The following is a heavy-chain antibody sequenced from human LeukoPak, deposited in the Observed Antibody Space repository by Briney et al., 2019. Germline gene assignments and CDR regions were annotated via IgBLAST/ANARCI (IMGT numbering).Heavy chain of an antibody. V-gene: IGHV4-4*07. D-gene: IGHD3-16*01. CDR2: VFTDGSS. CDR3: ARDLGLSLDY. Sequence: PSETLPLTCSVSGGSIRGYYWSWIRQPAGKGLEWIGRVFTDGSSNYNPSLKSRVTMSVDTSNNQFSLKLSSVTAADTAVYYCARDLGLSLDYWGQGTLVTVSS. J-gene: IGHJ4*02. CDR1: GGSIRGYY.